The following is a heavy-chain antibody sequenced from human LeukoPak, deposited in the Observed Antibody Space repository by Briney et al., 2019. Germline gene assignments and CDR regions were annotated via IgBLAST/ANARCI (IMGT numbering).Heavy chain of an antibody. Sequence: SETLSLTCTVSGGSISSSSYYWGWTRQPPGKGLEWIGSIYYSGSTYYNPSLKSRVTISVDTSKNQFSLKLTSVTAADTAVYYCARRRYSVNWFDPWGQGTLVTVSS. D-gene: IGHD5-12*01. V-gene: IGHV4-39*07. J-gene: IGHJ5*02. CDR2: IYYSGST. CDR1: GGSISSSSYY. CDR3: ARRRYSVNWFDP.